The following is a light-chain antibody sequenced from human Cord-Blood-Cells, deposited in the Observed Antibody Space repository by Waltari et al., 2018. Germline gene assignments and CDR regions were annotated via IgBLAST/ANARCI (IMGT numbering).Light chain of an antibody. CDR1: KGISNS. V-gene: IGKV1-27*01. CDR3: QKNNRAPPT. J-gene: IGKJ1*01. Sequence: IQMTQSPSSLSPSVGDRVTIACRESKGISNSLAWYQQKPGKVPKLLFYAASTLQSGVPSRLSRSGSGTDFTLTISSLQPEDGATYYCQKNNRAPPTFGQGTKVESK. CDR2: AAS.